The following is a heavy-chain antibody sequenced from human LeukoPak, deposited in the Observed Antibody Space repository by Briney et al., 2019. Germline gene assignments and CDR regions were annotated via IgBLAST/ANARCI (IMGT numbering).Heavy chain of an antibody. CDR1: GFTFSSYS. Sequence: GGSLRLSCAASGFTFSSYSMNWVRQAPGKGLEWVSSISSSSSYIYYADSVNGRFTISRDNAKNSLYLQMNSLRAEDTAVYYCARASNDYFDYWGQGTLVTVSS. V-gene: IGHV3-21*01. CDR3: ARASNDYFDY. D-gene: IGHD1-1*01. J-gene: IGHJ4*02. CDR2: ISSSSSYI.